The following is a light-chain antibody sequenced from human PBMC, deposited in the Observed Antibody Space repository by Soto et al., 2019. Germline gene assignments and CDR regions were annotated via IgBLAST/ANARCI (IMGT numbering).Light chain of an antibody. CDR1: QSISTY. J-gene: IGKJ1*01. Sequence: EVVLPQYPATLSLSPGERATLSCRASQSISTYLAWYQQKPGQAPRLLIYDASNRATGIPARFSGSGSGTDFTLTISSLDPEDFAVYYCQQRINWPSFGQGTKVDIK. CDR3: QQRINWPS. CDR2: DAS. V-gene: IGKV3-11*01.